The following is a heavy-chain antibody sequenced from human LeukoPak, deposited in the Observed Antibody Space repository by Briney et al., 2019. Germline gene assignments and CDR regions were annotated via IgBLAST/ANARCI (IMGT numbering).Heavy chain of an antibody. V-gene: IGHV3-30*18. Sequence: GRSLRLSCAASGFTFSSYGRHWVRQAPGKGLEWVAVISCGGSNKYYADSVKGRFTISRDNSKNTLYLQMNSLRAEDTAVYYCAKFIAAAGTVDFDYWGQGTLVTVSS. CDR2: ISCGGSNK. CDR1: GFTFSSYG. J-gene: IGHJ4*02. D-gene: IGHD6-13*01. CDR3: AKFIAAAGTVDFDY.